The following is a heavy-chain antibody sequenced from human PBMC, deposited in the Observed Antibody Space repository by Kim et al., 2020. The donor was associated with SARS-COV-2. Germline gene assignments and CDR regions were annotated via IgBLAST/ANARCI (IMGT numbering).Heavy chain of an antibody. Sequence: SVKVSCKASGFTFTSSAMQWVRQARGQRLEWIGWIVVGSGNTNYAQKFQERVTITRDMSTSTAYMELSSLRSEDTAVYYCAAAPGIRYYYYGMDVWGQGTTVTVSS. CDR1: GFTFTSSA. J-gene: IGHJ6*02. CDR2: IVVGSGNT. V-gene: IGHV1-58*02. CDR3: AAAPGIRYYYYGMDV.